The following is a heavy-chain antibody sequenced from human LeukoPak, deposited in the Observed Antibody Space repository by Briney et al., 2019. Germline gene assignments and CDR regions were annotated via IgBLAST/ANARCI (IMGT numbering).Heavy chain of an antibody. CDR1: GGTFSSYA. J-gene: IGHJ6*03. Sequence: SVKVSCKASGGTFSSYAISWVRQAPGQGLEWMGGIIPIFGTANYAQKFQGRVTITTDESTSTAYMELSSLRSEDTAVYYCARGASYYDILTGYYKSGVGYYYYYMDVWGKGTTVTVSS. CDR3: ARGASYYDILTGYYKSGVGYYYYYMDV. D-gene: IGHD3-9*01. CDR2: IIPIFGTA. V-gene: IGHV1-69*05.